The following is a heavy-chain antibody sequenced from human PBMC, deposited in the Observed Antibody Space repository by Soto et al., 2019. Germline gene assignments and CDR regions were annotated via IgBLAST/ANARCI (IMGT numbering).Heavy chain of an antibody. J-gene: IGHJ3*02. V-gene: IGHV1-2*04. D-gene: IGHD3-10*01. CDR1: GYTFTGYY. CDR2: INPNSGGT. CDR3: ARYYGSADDAFDI. Sequence: ASVKVSCKASGYTFTGYYMHWVRQAPGQGLEWMGWINPNSGGTNYAQKFQGWVTMTRDTSISTAYMELSRLRSDDTAVYYCARYYGSADDAFDIWGQGTMVIVSS.